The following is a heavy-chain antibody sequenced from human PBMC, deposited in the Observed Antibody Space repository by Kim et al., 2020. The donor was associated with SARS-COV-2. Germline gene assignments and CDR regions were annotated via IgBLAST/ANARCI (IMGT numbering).Heavy chain of an antibody. Sequence: GGSLRLSCEISGFIFSGFDMGWVRQAPGKGLEWVADISYGDSKFYAASLRGRVAISRDNSKDTMYLRIDNIRLEDTAVYYCARLARGPLRRSHFDEWGQGTLVTVSS. J-gene: IGHJ4*02. CDR1: GFIFSGFD. CDR3: ARLARGPLRRSHFDE. CDR2: ISYGDSK. V-gene: IGHV3-30*09. D-gene: IGHD3-9*01.